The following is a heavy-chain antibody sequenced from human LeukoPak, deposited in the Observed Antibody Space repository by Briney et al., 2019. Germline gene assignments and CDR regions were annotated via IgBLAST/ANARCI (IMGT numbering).Heavy chain of an antibody. CDR1: GFTFSDYY. Sequence: PGGSLRLSCAASGFTFSDYYMSWIRQPPGKGLEFIGSVYHGGNTYYKASLKSRVTISLDTSKNQFSLKLSSVTAADTAVYYCARGLVGTYDSSGSNFDYWGQGTLVTVSS. V-gene: IGHV4-38-2*01. CDR2: VYHGGNT. D-gene: IGHD3-22*01. J-gene: IGHJ4*02. CDR3: ARGLVGTYDSSGSNFDY.